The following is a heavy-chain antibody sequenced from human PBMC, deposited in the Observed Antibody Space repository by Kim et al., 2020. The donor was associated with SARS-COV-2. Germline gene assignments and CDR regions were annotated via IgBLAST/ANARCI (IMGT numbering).Heavy chain of an antibody. V-gene: IGHV3-53*01. D-gene: IGHD2-8*01. Sequence: GGSLRLSCAASGFNVIDNYISWVRQAPGKDLEWVSVIYHDDTPYYTDSVKGRFTISRDTSKNTVYLQMNNLTSEDTAVYFCAREDKLDGYFDYWGQGTMVSVSS. CDR2: IYHDDTP. CDR1: GFNVIDNY. CDR3: AREDKLDGYFDY. J-gene: IGHJ4*02.